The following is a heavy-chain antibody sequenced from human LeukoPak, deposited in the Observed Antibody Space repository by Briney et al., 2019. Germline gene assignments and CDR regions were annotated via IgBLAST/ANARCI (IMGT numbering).Heavy chain of an antibody. V-gene: IGHV3-30*02. CDR1: GFTFSSYG. CDR2: IRYDGSNK. J-gene: IGHJ4*02. CDR3: AKDLLDSSSPQGVDY. Sequence: GGSLRLSCAASGFTFSSYGMHWVRQAPGKGLEWVAFIRYDGSNKYYADSVKGRFTISRDNSKNTLYLQMNSLRAEDTAVCYCAKDLLDSSSPQGVDYWGQGTLVTVSS. D-gene: IGHD6-6*01.